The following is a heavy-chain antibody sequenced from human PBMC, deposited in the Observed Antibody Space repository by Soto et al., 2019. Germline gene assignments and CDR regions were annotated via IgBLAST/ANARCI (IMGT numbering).Heavy chain of an antibody. J-gene: IGHJ4*02. CDR2: IYYSGST. V-gene: IGHV4-59*08. CDR3: ARHRYSYGVYYFDY. Sequence: PSETLSLTCIVSGGSISNYYWNWIRQPPGKGLEWIGYIYYSGSTNYNPSLTSRVTISVDTSKNQFSLKLSSVTAADTAVYYCARHRYSYGVYYFDYWGQGTLVTVSS. CDR1: GGSISNYY. D-gene: IGHD5-18*01.